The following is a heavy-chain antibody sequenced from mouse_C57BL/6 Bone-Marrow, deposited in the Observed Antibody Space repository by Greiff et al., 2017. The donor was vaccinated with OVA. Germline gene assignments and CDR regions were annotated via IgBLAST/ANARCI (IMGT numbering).Heavy chain of an antibody. CDR3: AREYDYDGYAMDD. CDR2: IYPGDGDT. J-gene: IGHJ4*01. V-gene: IGHV1-80*01. Sequence: QVQLKQSGAELVKPGASVKISCKASGYAFSSYWMNWVKQRPGKGLEWIGQIYPGDGDTNYNGKFKGKATLTADKSSSTAYMQLSSLTSEDSAVYFCAREYDYDGYAMDDWGQGTSVTVSS. D-gene: IGHD2-4*01. CDR1: GYAFSSYW.